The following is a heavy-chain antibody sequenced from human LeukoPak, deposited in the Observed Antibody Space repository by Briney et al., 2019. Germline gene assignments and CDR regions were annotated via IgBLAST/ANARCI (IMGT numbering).Heavy chain of an antibody. CDR3: ARGAFCGGDCYSGGNYYYYYMDV. Sequence: SETLSLTCAVYGGSFSGCYWSWIRQPPGKGLEWIGEINHSGSTNYNPSLKSRVTISVDTSKNQFSLKLSSVTAADTAVYYCARGAFCGGDCYSGGNYYYYYMDVWGKGTTVTVSS. V-gene: IGHV4-34*01. CDR2: INHSGST. CDR1: GGSFSGCY. D-gene: IGHD2-21*02. J-gene: IGHJ6*03.